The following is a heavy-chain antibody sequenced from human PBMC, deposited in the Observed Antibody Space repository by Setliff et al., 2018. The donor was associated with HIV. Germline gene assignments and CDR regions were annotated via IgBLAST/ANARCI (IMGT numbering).Heavy chain of an antibody. V-gene: IGHV1-8*03. CDR3: ARDIGLSN. Sequence: GASVKVSCKASGYTFTNYDINWVRQATGQGLEWMGWMNTDSGNTGYAQKFQGRVTITRDTSISTAYMELSSLRSGDTAVYYCARDIGLSNWGQGTLVTVSS. CDR2: MNTDSGNT. D-gene: IGHD2-21*02. J-gene: IGHJ4*02. CDR1: GYTFTNYD.